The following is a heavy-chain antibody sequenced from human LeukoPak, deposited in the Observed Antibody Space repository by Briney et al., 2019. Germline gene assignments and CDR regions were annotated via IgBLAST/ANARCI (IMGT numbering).Heavy chain of an antibody. Sequence: PGRSLRLSCAASGFTFDDYAMHWVRQAPGKGLEWVSGISWNSGSIGYADSVKGRFTISRDNAKNSLYLQMNSLRAEDTALYYCAKDMESGQRYYFDYWGQGTLVTVSS. CDR1: GFTFDDYA. D-gene: IGHD3-3*01. V-gene: IGHV3-9*01. CDR3: AKDMESGQRYYFDY. J-gene: IGHJ4*02. CDR2: ISWNSGSI.